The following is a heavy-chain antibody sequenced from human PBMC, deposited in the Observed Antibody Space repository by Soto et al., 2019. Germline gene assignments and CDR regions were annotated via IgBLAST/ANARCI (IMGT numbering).Heavy chain of an antibody. CDR2: IYYSGST. CDR1: GASISSSSFY. V-gene: IGHV4-39*01. CDR3: ARVSPYYDILAGYYFDY. J-gene: IGHJ4*02. Sequence: SETLSLTCAVSGASISSSSFYWGWIRQPPGKGLEWIGSIYYSGSTYYNPSLKSRVTISVDTSKNQFSLKLSSVTAADTAVYYCARVSPYYDILAGYYFDYWGQGTLVTVSS. D-gene: IGHD3-9*01.